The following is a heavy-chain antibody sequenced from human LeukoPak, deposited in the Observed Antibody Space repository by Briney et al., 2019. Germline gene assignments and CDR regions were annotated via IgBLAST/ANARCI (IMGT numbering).Heavy chain of an antibody. D-gene: IGHD4-17*01. V-gene: IGHV3-23*01. CDR3: AKRGRDGDYFDS. CDR2: ILGSGGAT. J-gene: IGHJ4*02. Sequence: PGGSLRLSCAASGFTFSNYAMSWVRQAPGKGLERVSAILGSGGATYYADSVKGRFTVFRDNSRDTLYLQMSSLRADDTAIYYCAKRGRDGDYFDSWGQGTLVTVSS. CDR1: GFTFSNYA.